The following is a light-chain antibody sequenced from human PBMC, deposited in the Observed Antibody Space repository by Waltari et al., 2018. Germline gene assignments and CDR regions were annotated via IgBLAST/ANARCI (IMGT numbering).Light chain of an antibody. J-gene: IGLJ1*01. Sequence: QSALTQPASVSGSPGQSITISCPGTSSDVGAYTLVSWYQQHPGKAPKLMIYADSERPSGVSYRFSGSKSGSTASLTISGLQAEDEADYYCCSYAGTITFYVFGTGTKVTVL. CDR3: CSYAGTITFYV. CDR1: SSDVGAYTL. CDR2: ADS. V-gene: IGLV2-23*01.